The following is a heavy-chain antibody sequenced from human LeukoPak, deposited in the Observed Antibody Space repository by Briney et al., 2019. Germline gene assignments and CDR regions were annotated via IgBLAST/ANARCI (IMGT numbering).Heavy chain of an antibody. Sequence: PGGSLRLSCAASGFTFSSYSMNWVRQAPGKGLEWVSGIGSNSVPTVYADSVKGRFTISRDNSKSMLYLQMDSLRVEGTAVYYCAKHCSGYCNTASEKRFDPWGQGTLVTVSS. CDR3: AKHCSGYCNTASEKRFDP. V-gene: IGHV3-23*01. CDR1: GFTFSSYS. J-gene: IGHJ5*02. D-gene: IGHD2-2*03. CDR2: IGSNSVPT.